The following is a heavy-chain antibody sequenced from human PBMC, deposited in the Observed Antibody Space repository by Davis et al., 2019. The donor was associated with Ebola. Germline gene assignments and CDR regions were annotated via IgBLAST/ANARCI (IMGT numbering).Heavy chain of an antibody. CDR1: GFSLRTSAAG. CDR3: AHASGMYGMDV. J-gene: IGHJ6*04. Sequence: SGPTLVNPTQTLTLTCTFSGFSLRTSAAGVGWLRQAPGNALAWLALIYWDDDKRYSPSLKSRLTITKDTPKNQVVLTMTNMDPVDTATYYCAHASGMYGMDVWGKGTTVTVSS. CDR2: IYWDDDK. V-gene: IGHV2-5*02. D-gene: IGHD6-25*01.